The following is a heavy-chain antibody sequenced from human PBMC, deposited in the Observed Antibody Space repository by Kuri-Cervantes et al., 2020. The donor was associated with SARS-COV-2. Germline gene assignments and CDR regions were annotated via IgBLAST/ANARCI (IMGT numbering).Heavy chain of an antibody. CDR3: ARARLTKYYYDSSGYWGY. Sequence: ASVKVSCKASGYTFTSYYMHWVRQAPGQGLEWMGIINPSGGNTNYAQKLQGRVTMTTDTSTSTAYMELRSLRSDDTAVYYCARARLTKYYYDSSGYWGYWGQGTLVTVSS. V-gene: IGHV1-46*01. J-gene: IGHJ4*02. CDR1: GYTFTSYY. CDR2: INPSGGNT. D-gene: IGHD3-22*01.